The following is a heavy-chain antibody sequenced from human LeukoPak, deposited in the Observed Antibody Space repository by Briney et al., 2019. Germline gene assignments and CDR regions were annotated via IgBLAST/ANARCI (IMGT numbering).Heavy chain of an antibody. V-gene: IGHV1-2*03. Sequence: LGASVKVSCKASGYTFTGYYMHWVRQAPGQGLEWMGWINPNSGGTNYAQKFQGRVTMTRDTSISTAYMVLNRLRSDDTAVYYCAREYYYSSGNYYNRIDYWGQGTLVTVSS. CDR3: AREYYYSSGNYYNRIDY. CDR1: GYTFTGYY. J-gene: IGHJ4*02. D-gene: IGHD3-10*01. CDR2: INPNSGGT.